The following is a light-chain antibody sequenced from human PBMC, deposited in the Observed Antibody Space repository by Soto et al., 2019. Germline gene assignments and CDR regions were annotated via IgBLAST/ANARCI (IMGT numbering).Light chain of an antibody. CDR1: SSDVGGYNY. CDR3: CSYGGRYTRV. J-gene: IGLJ1*01. V-gene: IGLV2-11*01. Sequence: QSALTQPRSVSGSPGQSVTISCTGTSSDVGGYNYVSWYQQHPGKAPKLMIYDVGKRPSGIPDRFSGSKSDNTASLTISGLQAEAEADYYGCSYGGRYTRVSGHGTKV. CDR2: DVG.